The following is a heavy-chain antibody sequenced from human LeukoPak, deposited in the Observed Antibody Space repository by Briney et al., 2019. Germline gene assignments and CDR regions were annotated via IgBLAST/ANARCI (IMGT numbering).Heavy chain of an antibody. CDR1: GFTFSSYG. V-gene: IGHV3-33*01. CDR3: AGGRRYSASWYGDS. D-gene: IGHD6-13*01. Sequence: GRSLRLSCAASGFTFSSYGMHWVRQAPGKGLEWVAVIWYDGSNKYYADSVKGRFTISRDNSKNTLYLQMNSLRAEDTAVYYCAGGRRYSASWYGDSWGQGTLVTVSS. J-gene: IGHJ5*01. CDR2: IWYDGSNK.